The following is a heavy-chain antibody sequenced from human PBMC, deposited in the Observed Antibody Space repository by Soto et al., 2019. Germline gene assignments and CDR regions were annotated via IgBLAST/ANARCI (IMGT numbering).Heavy chain of an antibody. CDR3: AKGGVAVAVVSPEDY. J-gene: IGHJ4*02. CDR2: ISGSGGST. V-gene: IGHV3-23*01. Sequence: EVQLLESGGGLVQPGGSLRLSCAASGFTFSSYAMSWVRQAPGQGLEWVSAISGSGGSTYYADSVKGRVTISRDNYKNTRYLQMNSLRAEDTAVYYCAKGGVAVAVVSPEDYWGQGTLVTVSS. D-gene: IGHD6-19*01. CDR1: GFTFSSYA.